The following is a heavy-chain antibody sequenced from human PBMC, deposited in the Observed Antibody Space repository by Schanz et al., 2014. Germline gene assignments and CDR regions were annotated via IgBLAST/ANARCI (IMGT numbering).Heavy chain of an antibody. Sequence: QVQLVQSGAEVKKPGASVKVSCKASGYTFTSYGINWVRQAPGQGLEWMGIINLSGGSTNNAQKFQSRVTITADKSTFTAYMDVSSLRSEDTAVYYCASSGAGYSSSWDFDYWGQGTLVTVSS. CDR1: GYTFTSYG. D-gene: IGHD6-13*01. CDR3: ASSGAGYSSSWDFDY. V-gene: IGHV1-46*01. CDR2: INLSGGST. J-gene: IGHJ4*02.